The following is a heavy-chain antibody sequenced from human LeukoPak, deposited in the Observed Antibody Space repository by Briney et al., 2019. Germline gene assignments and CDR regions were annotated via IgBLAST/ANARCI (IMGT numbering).Heavy chain of an antibody. Sequence: EASVRVSCKASGGTFSSYAISWVRQAPGQGLEWMGGIIPIFGTANYAQKFQGRVTITADESTCTAYMELSSLRSEDTAVYYCARGYGDYVFYFDYWGQGTLVTVSS. J-gene: IGHJ4*02. D-gene: IGHD4-17*01. CDR1: GGTFSSYA. CDR3: ARGYGDYVFYFDY. V-gene: IGHV1-69*01. CDR2: IIPIFGTA.